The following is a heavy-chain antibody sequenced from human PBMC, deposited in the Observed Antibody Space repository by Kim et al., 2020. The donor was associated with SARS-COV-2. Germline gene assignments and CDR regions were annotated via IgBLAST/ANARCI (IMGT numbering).Heavy chain of an antibody. CDR1: GGSVISGSHY. CDR3: ARDRRRGEYNFYY. V-gene: IGHV4-61*01. J-gene: IGHJ4*02. CDR2: IYDSGST. D-gene: IGHD3-10*01. Sequence: SETLSLTCTVSGGSVISGSHYWSWIRQPPGKGLEWIGYIYDSGSTNYNPSLKSRVTISIDTSKNQFSLKLSSVTAADTAVYYCARDRRRGEYNFYYWGQG.